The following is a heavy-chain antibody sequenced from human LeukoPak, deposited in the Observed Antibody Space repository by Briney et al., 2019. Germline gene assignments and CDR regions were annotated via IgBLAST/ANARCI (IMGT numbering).Heavy chain of an antibody. J-gene: IGHJ4*02. Sequence: GASVKVSCKASGYTLTDYHMIWVRQAPGQGLEWMAWMKPNSGGINYAQEFQGRVTVTRDTSISTAYTELSSLRSDDTAIYYCARDPVDGYSHYDYWGQGTLVTVSS. D-gene: IGHD5-18*01. CDR3: ARDPVDGYSHYDY. CDR2: MKPNSGGI. CDR1: GYTLTDYH. V-gene: IGHV1-2*02.